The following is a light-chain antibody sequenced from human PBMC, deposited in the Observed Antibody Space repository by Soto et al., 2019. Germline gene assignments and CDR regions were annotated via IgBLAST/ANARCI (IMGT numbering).Light chain of an antibody. CDR1: QSVSSN. V-gene: IGKV3-15*01. CDR3: QHCNNWSRT. CDR2: GAS. J-gene: IGKJ1*01. Sequence: EIVMTQSPATLSVSPGERATLSCRASQSVSSNLAWYQQKPGQAPRLLIYGASTRATGIPARFSGGGSGTGFTLPISSLQCEEFAVYYWQHCNNWSRTLGQGTKVEI.